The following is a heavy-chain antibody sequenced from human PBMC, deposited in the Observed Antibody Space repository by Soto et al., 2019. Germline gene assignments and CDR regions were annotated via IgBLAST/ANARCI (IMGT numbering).Heavy chain of an antibody. CDR1: GFTFSSYA. D-gene: IGHD6-19*01. V-gene: IGHV3-23*01. CDR2: ISGSDDST. Sequence: EVQLLESGGGLVQPGGSLRLSCAASGFTFSSYAMNWVRQAPGKGVEWVSVISGSDDSTYYADSVKGRFTISRDNSKNTLNLQMNSLRAEDTAVYYCARRSSGWYFDFWGQGTLVTVSS. CDR3: ARRSSGWYFDF. J-gene: IGHJ4*02.